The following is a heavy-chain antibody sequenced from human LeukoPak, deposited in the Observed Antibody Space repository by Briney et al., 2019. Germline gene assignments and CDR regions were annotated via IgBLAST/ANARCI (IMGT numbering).Heavy chain of an antibody. Sequence: ASVKVSCKASGYTFTTYDIHWVRQATGQGLEWMGWMNPNGGNTGYAQKFQGRVTMTRNTSITTAYMELSSLRSDDTAVYYCAXAXLGSVSYSAHWGQGTLVTVSS. V-gene: IGHV1-8*01. CDR2: MNPNGGNT. CDR1: GYTFTTYD. CDR3: AXAXLGSVSYSAH. J-gene: IGHJ4*02. D-gene: IGHD3-10*01.